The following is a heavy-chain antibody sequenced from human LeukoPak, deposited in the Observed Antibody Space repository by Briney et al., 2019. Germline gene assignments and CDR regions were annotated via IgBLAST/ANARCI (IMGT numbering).Heavy chain of an antibody. CDR3: ATSGALGPHDFAFDY. CDR1: GYTFTSYY. CDR2: INPSGGST. Sequence: GASVKVSCKASGYTFTSYYMHWVRQAPGQWLEWMGIINPSGGSTSYAQKFQGRVTMTEDTSTDTAYMELSSLRSEDTAVYYCATSGALGPHDFAFDYWGQGTLVTVSS. J-gene: IGHJ4*02. D-gene: IGHD1-1*01. V-gene: IGHV1-46*01.